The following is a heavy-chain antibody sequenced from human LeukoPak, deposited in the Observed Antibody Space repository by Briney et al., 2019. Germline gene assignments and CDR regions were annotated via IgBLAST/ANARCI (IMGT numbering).Heavy chain of an antibody. CDR1: GFDFSSYS. Sequence: PGGSLRLPCAASGFDFSSYSMNWVRQAPGKGLEWVSAISPWSDYIYYVDSVKGRFTISRDNSKNTLYLQMNSLRVEDTAVYFCAKLMSGSYYYYGLDVWGQGTTVTVSS. CDR2: ISPWSDYI. V-gene: IGHV3-21*04. CDR3: AKLMSGSYYYYGLDV. J-gene: IGHJ6*02. D-gene: IGHD3-10*01.